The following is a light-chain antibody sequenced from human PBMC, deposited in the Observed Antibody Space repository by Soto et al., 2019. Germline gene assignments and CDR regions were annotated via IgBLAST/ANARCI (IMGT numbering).Light chain of an antibody. CDR1: SSDVGGYKF. CDR2: DVT. V-gene: IGLV2-11*01. CDR3: CSYAGSYTSYV. J-gene: IGLJ1*01. Sequence: QSALTQPRSVSGSPGQSVTISYTGTSSDVGGYKFVSWYQQNPGKAPKLMIYDVTKRPSGVPDRFSGSKSGNTASLTISGLQADDEADYYCCSYAGSYTSYVFGSGTKVTVL.